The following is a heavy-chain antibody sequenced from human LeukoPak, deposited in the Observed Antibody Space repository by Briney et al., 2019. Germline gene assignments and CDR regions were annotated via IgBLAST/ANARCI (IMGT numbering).Heavy chain of an antibody. D-gene: IGHD1-26*01. CDR1: GFTFSSYA. J-gene: IGHJ3*02. Sequence: PGGSLRLSCAASGFTFSSYAMSWVRQAPGKGLEWVSAISGSGGSTYYADSVKGRFTISRDNAKNSLYLQMNSLRSEDTALYCCARGSSGSYSIDAFDIWGQGTMVTVSS. V-gene: IGHV3-23*01. CDR2: ISGSGGST. CDR3: ARGSSGSYSIDAFDI.